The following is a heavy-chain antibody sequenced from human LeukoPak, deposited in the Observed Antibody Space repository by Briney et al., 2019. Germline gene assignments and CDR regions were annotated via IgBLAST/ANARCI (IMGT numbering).Heavy chain of an antibody. CDR1: GGSISSSTNW. CDR3: ATNGYYCMDV. D-gene: IGHD2-8*01. V-gene: IGHV4-4*02. CDR2: IYHSGGT. J-gene: IGHJ6*03. Sequence: SETLSLTCAVSGGSISSSTNWWSWVRQPPGKGLEWIGEIYHSGGTNYNPSLRSRITISVDKSQNQFSLKVNSLTAADTAVYYCATNGYYCMDVWGKGTTVTVSS.